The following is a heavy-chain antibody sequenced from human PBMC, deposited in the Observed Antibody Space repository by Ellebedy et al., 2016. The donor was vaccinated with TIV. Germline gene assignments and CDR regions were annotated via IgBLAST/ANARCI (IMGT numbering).Heavy chain of an antibody. J-gene: IGHJ3*01. V-gene: IGHV4-59*01. D-gene: IGHD3-10*01. CDR3: VSSVSVDAFDL. CDR2: LYYTGST. Sequence: SETLSLTCAVSGGSLSDNYWTWIRQPPGKGLEWIGYLYYTGSTNYNPSLKSRATISVNTPRNQFSLKLNSVTAADTAVYYCVSSVSVDAFDLWGQGTMVTVFS. CDR1: GGSLSDNY.